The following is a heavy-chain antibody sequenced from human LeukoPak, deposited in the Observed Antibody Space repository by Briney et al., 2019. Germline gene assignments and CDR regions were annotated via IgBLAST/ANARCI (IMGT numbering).Heavy chain of an antibody. D-gene: IGHD3-10*01. V-gene: IGHV3-53*01. CDR1: GFSISSNY. J-gene: IGHJ4*02. CDR2: IYSGGAT. CDR3: AKGVGVRGIIPQTLDY. Sequence: GGSLRLSCAASGFSISSNYMTWVRQAPGKGLEWVSVIYSGGATYFADSVKGRFTISRDDSKNTLYLQMNSLRVDDTATYYCAKGVGVRGIIPQTLDYWGQGTLVLVSS.